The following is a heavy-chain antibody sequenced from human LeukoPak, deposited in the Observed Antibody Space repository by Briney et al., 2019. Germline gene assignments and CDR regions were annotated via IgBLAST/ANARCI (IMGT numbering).Heavy chain of an antibody. V-gene: IGHV4-39*07. CDR1: GGSIAGSSNY. CDR2: IYYSGNT. Sequence: SETLSLTCTVSGGSIAGSSNYWVWIRQPPGKGLEWIGNIYYSGNTYYNPSLKSRVTISVDTSKNQFSLNLASVTAADTAVYYCARAGSYGWPHFDYWGQGTLVTVSS. D-gene: IGHD5-18*01. J-gene: IGHJ4*02. CDR3: ARAGSYGWPHFDY.